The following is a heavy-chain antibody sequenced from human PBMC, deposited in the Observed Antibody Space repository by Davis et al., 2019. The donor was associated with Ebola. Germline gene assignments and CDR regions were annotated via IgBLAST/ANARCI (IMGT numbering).Heavy chain of an antibody. J-gene: IGHJ6*02. CDR2: IDPSDSYT. Sequence: PGGSLRLSCKGSGYSFTSYWISWVRQMPGKGLEWMGRIDPSDSYTNYSPSFQGHVTISADKSISTAYLQWSSLKASDTAMYYCARRPTPSSSGWSDYYYGMDVWGQGTTVTVSS. V-gene: IGHV5-10-1*01. CDR1: GYSFTSYW. D-gene: IGHD6-19*01. CDR3: ARRPTPSSSGWSDYYYGMDV.